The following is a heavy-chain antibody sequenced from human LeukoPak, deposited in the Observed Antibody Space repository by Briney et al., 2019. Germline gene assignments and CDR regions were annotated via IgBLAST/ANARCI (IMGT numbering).Heavy chain of an antibody. CDR3: ARDRHRGVVPEATWFDY. CDR1: GFTFSSYA. Sequence: GGSLRLSCAVSGFTFSSYAMHWVRQAPGKGLEWVAVISYDGSNKYCADSVKGRFTISRDNSKNTLYLQMNSLRVEDTAVYYCARDRHRGVVPEATWFDYWGQGALVTVSS. D-gene: IGHD2-2*01. J-gene: IGHJ4*02. V-gene: IGHV3-30-3*01. CDR2: ISYDGSNK.